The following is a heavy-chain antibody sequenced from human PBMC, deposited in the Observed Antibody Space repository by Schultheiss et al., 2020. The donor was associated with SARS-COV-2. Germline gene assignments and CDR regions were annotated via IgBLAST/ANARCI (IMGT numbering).Heavy chain of an antibody. V-gene: IGHV4-39*07. D-gene: IGHD4-11*01. J-gene: IGHJ5*02. CDR3: ARVKGGAQYYSNYLRPGYGDYESRTRAANWFDP. CDR1: GGSISSGGYY. CDR2: IYHSGST. Sequence: SETLSLTCNVSGGSISSGGYYWGWIRQPPGKGLEWIGSIYHSGSTYYNPSLKSRVAISVDKSKNQFSLKLSSVTAADTAVYYCARVKGGAQYYSNYLRPGYGDYESRTRAANWFDPWGQGTLVTVSS.